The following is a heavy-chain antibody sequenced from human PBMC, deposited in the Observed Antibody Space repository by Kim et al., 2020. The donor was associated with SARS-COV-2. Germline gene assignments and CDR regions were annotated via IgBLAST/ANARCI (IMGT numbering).Heavy chain of an antibody. D-gene: IGHD6-19*01. CDR1: GYSFTSYW. CDR3: ARRSVAGSPSYWYFDL. V-gene: IGHV5-51*01. CDR2: IYPGDSDT. J-gene: IGHJ2*01. Sequence: GESLKISCKGSGYSFTSYWIGWVRQMPGKGLEWMGIIYPGDSDTRYSPSFQGQVTISADKSISTAYLQWSSLKASDTAMYYCARRSVAGSPSYWYFDLWGRGTLVTVSS.